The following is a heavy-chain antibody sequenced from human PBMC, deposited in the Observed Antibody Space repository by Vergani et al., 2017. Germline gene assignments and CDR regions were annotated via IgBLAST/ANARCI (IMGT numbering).Heavy chain of an antibody. D-gene: IGHD2-2*01. CDR2: ICHTEDT. J-gene: IGHJ6*03. Sequence: QLQLQESGPGLVKPPGTLSLTCAVSGDSISSNDCWTWVRQPPGKGLEWIGEICHTEDTKYSPSLKSRVTVSVDESRNLFSLRLNSVTAADTAVYYCARARRGTICSNNRCHYYYYYMDFWGKGTTVIVSS. V-gene: IGHV4-4*03. CDR1: GDSISSNDC. CDR3: ARARRGTICSNNRCHYYYYYMDF.